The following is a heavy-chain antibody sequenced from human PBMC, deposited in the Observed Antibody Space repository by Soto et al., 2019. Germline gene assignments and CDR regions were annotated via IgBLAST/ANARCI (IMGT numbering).Heavy chain of an antibody. J-gene: IGHJ5*02. CDR2: IYYSGST. CDR3: AIEFFGAGNWFDP. Sequence: SETLSLTCTVSGGSISSYYWSWIRQPPGKGLEWIGYIYYSGSTNYNPSLKSRVTISVDTSKNQFSLKLSSVTAADTAVYYCAIEFFGAGNWFDPWGPGTLVTVSS. CDR1: GGSISSYY. D-gene: IGHD3-3*01. V-gene: IGHV4-59*01.